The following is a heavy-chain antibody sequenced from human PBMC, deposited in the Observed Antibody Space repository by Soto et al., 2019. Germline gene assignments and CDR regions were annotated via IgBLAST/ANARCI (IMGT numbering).Heavy chain of an antibody. CDR1: GFTFSSYA. D-gene: IGHD3-10*01. V-gene: IGHV3-23*01. Sequence: GSLRLSCASSGFTFSSYAMSWVRQAPGKGLEWVSAISGSGGSTYYADSVKGRFTISRDNSKNTLYLQMNSLRAEDTAVYYCAKDFAGGYGSGSPIDYWGQGTLVTVSS. CDR2: ISGSGGST. CDR3: AKDFAGGYGSGSPIDY. J-gene: IGHJ4*02.